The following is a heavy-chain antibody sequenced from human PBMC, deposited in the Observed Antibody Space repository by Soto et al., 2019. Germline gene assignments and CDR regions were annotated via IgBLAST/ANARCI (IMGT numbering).Heavy chain of an antibody. CDR2: ISYDGSNK. CDR1: GFTFSSYA. V-gene: IGHV3-30-3*01. Sequence: GGSLRLSCAASGFTFSSYAMHWVRQAPGKGLEWVAVISYDGSNKYYADSVKGRFTISRDNSKNTLYLQMNSLRAEDTAVYYCAKGPYSSSTSGRYYYYYYGMDVWGQGTTVTVSS. CDR3: AKGPYSSSTSGRYYYYYYGMDV. J-gene: IGHJ6*02. D-gene: IGHD6-6*01.